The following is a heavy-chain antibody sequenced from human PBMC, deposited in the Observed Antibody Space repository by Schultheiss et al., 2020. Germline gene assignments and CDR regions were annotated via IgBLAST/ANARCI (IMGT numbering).Heavy chain of an antibody. V-gene: IGHV1-8*01. CDR3: AGSKALYYYYGMDV. J-gene: IGHJ6*02. Sequence: ASVKVSCKASGYTFTSYDINWVRQATGQGLEWMGWMNPNSGNTGYAQKFQGRVTMTTDTSTSTAYMELRSLRSDDTAVYYCAGSKALYYYYGMDVWGQGTTVTVSS. CDR2: MNPNSGNT. CDR1: GYTFTSYD.